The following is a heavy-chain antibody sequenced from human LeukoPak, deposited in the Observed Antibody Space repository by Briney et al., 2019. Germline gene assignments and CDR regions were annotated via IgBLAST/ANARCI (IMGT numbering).Heavy chain of an antibody. Sequence: ASVKVSCKASGYTFISYGISWVRQAPGQGLEWMGWISAYNGNTNYAQKLQGRVTMTTDTSTSTAYMELRSLRSDDTAVYYCARDRRTARAAGSWFDPWGQGTLVTVSS. D-gene: IGHD2-15*01. V-gene: IGHV1-18*01. CDR1: GYTFISYG. J-gene: IGHJ5*02. CDR2: ISAYNGNT. CDR3: ARDRRTARAAGSWFDP.